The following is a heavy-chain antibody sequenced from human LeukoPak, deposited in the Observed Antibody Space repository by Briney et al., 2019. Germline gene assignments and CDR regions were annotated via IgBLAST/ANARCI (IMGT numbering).Heavy chain of an antibody. CDR3: AKGGYCSGGSCLVFDF. Sequence: GGSLRLSCAASGFTFSSVNMNWVRQAPGKAMQWVSSITSSGTHIFYADSVRGRFTISRDNAKNSLYLQMNSVRAEDTAVYYCAKGGYCSGGSCLVFDFWGQGTLVTVSS. CDR1: GFTFSSVN. CDR2: ITSSGTHI. J-gene: IGHJ4*02. V-gene: IGHV3-21*01. D-gene: IGHD2-15*01.